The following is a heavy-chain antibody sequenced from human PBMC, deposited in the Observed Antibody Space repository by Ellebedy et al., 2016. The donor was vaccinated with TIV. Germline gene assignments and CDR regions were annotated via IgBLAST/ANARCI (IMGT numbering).Heavy chain of an antibody. Sequence: MPSETLSLTCTVSGGSISGSSYYWGWIRQHPGKGLEWIGYIYYTGSTYYNPSLKSRLIISVDTSKNQFSLKLTSATAADTAVYYCARSRVGSSWWGPGSNWFDPWGQGTLVTVSS. V-gene: IGHV4-31*03. CDR2: IYYTGST. CDR1: GGSISGSSYY. D-gene: IGHD6-13*01. J-gene: IGHJ5*02. CDR3: ARSRVGSSWWGPGSNWFDP.